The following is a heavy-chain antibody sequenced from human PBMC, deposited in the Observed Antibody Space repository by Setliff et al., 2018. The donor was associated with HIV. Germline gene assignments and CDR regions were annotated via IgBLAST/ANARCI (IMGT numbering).Heavy chain of an antibody. CDR3: ARADSRGDYWFDL. J-gene: IGHJ5*02. D-gene: IGHD2-21*01. Sequence: PGESLKISCGVSGFVFSSYAMHWVRQAPGKGLEWLAVIWHDGSNEHYADSVKGRFTIYRDNSKNTLYLQMNSLEVEDTAVYYCARADSRGDYWFDLWGQGTPVTVSS. CDR2: IWHDGSNE. V-gene: IGHV3-33*01. CDR1: GFVFSSYA.